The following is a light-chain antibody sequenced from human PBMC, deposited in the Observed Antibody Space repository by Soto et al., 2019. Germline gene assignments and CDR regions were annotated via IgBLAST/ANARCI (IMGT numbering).Light chain of an antibody. CDR2: AAS. J-gene: IGKJ3*01. CDR1: RAISSW. CDR3: QQANSFPPT. V-gene: IGKV1-12*01. Sequence: DIQMIQSPSSVSASLGDRVTITCRTSRAISSWLAWYQQKPGKAPKLLIYAASSLQSGVPSRFSGSGSGTDFTLTISSLQPEDFATYYCQQANSFPPTFGPGTKVDIK.